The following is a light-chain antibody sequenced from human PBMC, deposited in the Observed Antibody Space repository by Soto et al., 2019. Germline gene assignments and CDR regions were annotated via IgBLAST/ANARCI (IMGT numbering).Light chain of an antibody. V-gene: IGKV1-9*01. CDR2: AAS. CDR3: QQYNSYSVNA. Sequence: DIQLTQGPSFLSSSIGDRVTITWRASQGISSYLAWYQQKPGKAPKFLIYAASTLQSGVPSTFRGSESGTEFTLNISRLQPDDFATYYCQQYNSYSVNAFGQGTRMEIK. CDR1: QGISSY. J-gene: IGKJ2*01.